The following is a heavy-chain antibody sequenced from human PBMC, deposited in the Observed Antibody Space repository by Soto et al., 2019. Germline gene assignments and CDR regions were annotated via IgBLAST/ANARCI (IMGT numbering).Heavy chain of an antibody. Sequence: PGESLKISCKGSGYSFTSYWISWVRQMPGKGLEWMGRIDPSDSYTNYSPSFEGHVTISADKSTTTAYLQWSSLKASDTAMYYCARHLWHQQLFDPWGQGTLVTVS. CDR1: GYSFTSYW. CDR2: IDPSDSYT. J-gene: IGHJ5*02. V-gene: IGHV5-10-1*01. CDR3: ARHLWHQQLFDP. D-gene: IGHD6-13*01.